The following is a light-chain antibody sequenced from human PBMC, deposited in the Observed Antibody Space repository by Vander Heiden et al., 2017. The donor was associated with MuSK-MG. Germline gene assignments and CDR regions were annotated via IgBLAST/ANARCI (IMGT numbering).Light chain of an antibody. CDR1: KSNIGSNT. Sequence: QSALTQPPSASGTPGQRVSLSCSGSKSNIGSNTVNWYQHLTGSAPRLLIYSGNQRPSGVPDRFSTSRSGTSASLAISGLQAEDEADYYCAAWDDSINTYVFGSGTKVTVL. CDR2: SGN. J-gene: IGLJ1*01. V-gene: IGLV1-44*01. CDR3: AAWDDSINTYV.